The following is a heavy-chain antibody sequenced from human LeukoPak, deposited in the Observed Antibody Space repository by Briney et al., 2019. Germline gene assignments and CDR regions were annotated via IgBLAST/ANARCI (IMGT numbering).Heavy chain of an antibody. D-gene: IGHD6-6*01. CDR1: GGSVSSGSYY. CDR3: ARAAGGIAAFDY. CDR2: IYYSGST. J-gene: IGHJ4*02. V-gene: IGHV4-61*01. Sequence: PSETLSLTCTVSGGSVSSGSYYWSWIRQPPGKGLEWIGYIYYSGSTNYNPSLKSRVTVSADTSKNQFSLKLSSVTAAGTAVYYCARAAGGIAAFDYWGQGTLVTVSS.